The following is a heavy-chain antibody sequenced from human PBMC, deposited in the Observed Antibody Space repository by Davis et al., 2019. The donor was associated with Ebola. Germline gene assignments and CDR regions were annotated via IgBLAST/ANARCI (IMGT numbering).Heavy chain of an antibody. CDR1: GFTFSSYW. V-gene: IGHV3-23*01. CDR2: ISGSGGST. J-gene: IGHJ6*02. D-gene: IGHD2-8*01. Sequence: PGGSLRLSCAASGFTFSSYWMSWVRQAPGKGLEWVSAISGSGGSTYYADSVKGRFTISRDNSKNTLYLQMNSLRAEDTAVYYCAKDQGPGVLMVYAPSNYYYGMDVWGQGTTVTVSS. CDR3: AKDQGPGVLMVYAPSNYYYGMDV.